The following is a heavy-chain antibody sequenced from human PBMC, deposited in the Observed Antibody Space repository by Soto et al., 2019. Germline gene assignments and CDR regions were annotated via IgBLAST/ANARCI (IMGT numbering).Heavy chain of an antibody. CDR2: ISGKSDYT. V-gene: IGHV3-11*06. J-gene: IGHJ4*01. D-gene: IGHD1-26*01. CDR3: ARVNPVASGISEY. Sequence: QVQLVESGGGLVKPGGSLRLSCAASGFTFSDYYMSWIRQAPGKGLEWVSYISGKSDYTHYADSVKGRFPISRDNAKNLLYLQMNSLRAEDTAVYYCARVNPVASGISEYWGHGTLVTVAS. CDR1: GFTFSDYY.